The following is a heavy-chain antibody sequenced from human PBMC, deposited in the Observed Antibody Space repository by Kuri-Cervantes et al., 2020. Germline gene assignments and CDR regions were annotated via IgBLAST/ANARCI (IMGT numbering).Heavy chain of an antibody. CDR3: ARDRGGHIVVVTAPFDY. D-gene: IGHD2-21*02. Sequence: GGSLRLSCAASGFTFSSYAMSWVRQAPGKGLEWVSAISGSGGSTYYADSVKGRFTISRDNSKNTLYLQMNSLRAEDTAVYYCARDRGGHIVVVTAPFDYWGQGTLVTVSS. CDR2: ISGSGGST. J-gene: IGHJ4*02. V-gene: IGHV3-23*01. CDR1: GFTFSSYA.